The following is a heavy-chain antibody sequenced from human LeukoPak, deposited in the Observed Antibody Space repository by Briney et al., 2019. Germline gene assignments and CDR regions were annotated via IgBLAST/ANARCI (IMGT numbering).Heavy chain of an antibody. V-gene: IGHV4-59*08. J-gene: IGHJ4*02. D-gene: IGHD2-15*01. CDR3: ARHHDGGPKLRLDF. CDR2: FHYSGST. CDR1: GASVSNYY. Sequence: SETLSLTCRVSGASVSNYYWSWIRQSPGKGLEWIGFFHYSGSTNYNPPLNSRVTTSIDTSMNQLSLTLVSVTAADTAVYFCARHHDGGPKLRLDFWGLGVLVTVSS.